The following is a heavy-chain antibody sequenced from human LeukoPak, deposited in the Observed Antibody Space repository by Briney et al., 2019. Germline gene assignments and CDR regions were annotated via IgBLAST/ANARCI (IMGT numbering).Heavy chain of an antibody. J-gene: IGHJ5*02. CDR3: ARLGYYYGSGSYYLSNWFDP. CDR2: IYYSGST. D-gene: IGHD3-10*01. CDR1: GGSISSSSYY. Sequence: SETLSLTCTVSGGSISSSSYYWGWIRQPPGKGLEWIGSIYYSGSTYYNPSLKSRVTISVDTSKSQFSLKLSSVTAADTAVYYCARLGYYYGSGSYYLSNWFDPWGQGTLVTVSS. V-gene: IGHV4-39*01.